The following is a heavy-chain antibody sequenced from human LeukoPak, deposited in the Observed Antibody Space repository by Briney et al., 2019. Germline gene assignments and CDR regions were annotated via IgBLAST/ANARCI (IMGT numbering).Heavy chain of an antibody. Sequence: GGSLRLSCAASGFTVSSNYMSWVRQAPGKGLEWVSVIYSGGSTYYADSVKGRFTISRDNSKNTLYLQMNSLRAEDTAVYYCARDHGVPAAAANPYYYYGMDVWGQGTTVTVSS. CDR3: ARDHGVPAAAANPYYYYGMDV. D-gene: IGHD6-13*01. V-gene: IGHV3-53*01. CDR1: GFTVSSNY. CDR2: IYSGGST. J-gene: IGHJ6*02.